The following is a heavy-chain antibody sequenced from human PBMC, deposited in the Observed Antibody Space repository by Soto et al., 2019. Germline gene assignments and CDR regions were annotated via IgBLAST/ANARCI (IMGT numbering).Heavy chain of an antibody. V-gene: IGHV4-34*01. CDR2: INHSGST. J-gene: IGHJ6*03. CDR1: GGSFSGYY. Sequence: SETLSLTCAVYGGSFSGYYWSWIRQPPGKGLEWIGEINHSGSTNYSPSLKSRVTISVDTSKNQFSLKLSSVTAADTAVYYCARGFRIAAAGVGGDYYYYYMDVWGKGTTVTVSS. D-gene: IGHD6-13*01. CDR3: ARGFRIAAAGVGGDYYYYYMDV.